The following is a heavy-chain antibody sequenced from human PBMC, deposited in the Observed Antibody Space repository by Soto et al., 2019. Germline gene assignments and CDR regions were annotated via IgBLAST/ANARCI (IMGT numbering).Heavy chain of an antibody. CDR1: GFTVSSYS. J-gene: IGHJ3*02. D-gene: IGHD4-4*01. CDR3: AREYSDYSNYFGAFDI. Sequence: GGSLRLSCAASGFTVSSYSMNWVRQAPGKGLEWVSSISSSSSYIYYADSVKGRFTISRDNAKNSLYLQMKRLRAEDTAVYYCAREYSDYSNYFGAFDIWGQGTMVTVSS. CDR2: ISSSSSYI. V-gene: IGHV3-21*01.